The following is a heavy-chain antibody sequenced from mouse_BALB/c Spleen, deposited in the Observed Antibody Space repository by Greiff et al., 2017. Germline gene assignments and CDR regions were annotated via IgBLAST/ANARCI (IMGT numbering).Heavy chain of an antibody. D-gene: IGHD1-1*01. CDR2: INPSTGYT. Sequence: QVQLKQSGAELAKPGASVKMSCKASGYTFTSYWMHWVKQRPGQGLEWIGYINPSTGYTEYNQKFKDKATLTADKSSSTAYMQLSSLTSEDSAVYYCARGDYGYWGQGTTLTVSS. V-gene: IGHV1-7*01. CDR1: GYTFTSYW. J-gene: IGHJ2*01. CDR3: ARGDYGY.